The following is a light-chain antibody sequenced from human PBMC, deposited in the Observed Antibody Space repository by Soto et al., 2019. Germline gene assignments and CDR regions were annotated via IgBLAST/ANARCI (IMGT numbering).Light chain of an antibody. CDR1: QSVRTY. Sequence: DIVLTQSPVAVSLSPGERATLSCRASQSVRTYLAWYQVKPGQAPRLLIYDASRRASGVPARFSGSGSGTEFTLTISSLQPDDFATYYCQQYNSDSPLPFGGGTKVDIK. CDR3: QQYNSDSPLP. J-gene: IGKJ4*01. CDR2: DAS. V-gene: IGKV3D-15*01.